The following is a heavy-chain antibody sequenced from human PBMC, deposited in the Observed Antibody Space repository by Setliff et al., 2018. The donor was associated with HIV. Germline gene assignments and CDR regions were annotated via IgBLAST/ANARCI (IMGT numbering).Heavy chain of an antibody. CDR1: GDSISSDY. Sequence: PSETLSLTCAVSGDSISSDYWSWIRQPAGKGLEWIGRISSTGTTDYNPSFKGRVAMSLDTSRKQVSLKLTSVTAADTAMYYCARSPSVWFGEAYDGGHVNWFDPWGQGTQVTVSS. D-gene: IGHD3-10*01. V-gene: IGHV4-4*07. CDR3: ARSPSVWFGEAYDGGHVNWFDP. CDR2: ISSTGTT. J-gene: IGHJ5*02.